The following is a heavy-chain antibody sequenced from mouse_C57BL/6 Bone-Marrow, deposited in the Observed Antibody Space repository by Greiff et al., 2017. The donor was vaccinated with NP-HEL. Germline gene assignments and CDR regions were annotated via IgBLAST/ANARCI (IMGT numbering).Heavy chain of an antibody. CDR3: ARSDYYGFDD. CDR2: IYPRSGNT. D-gene: IGHD1-1*01. J-gene: IGHJ2*01. V-gene: IGHV1-81*01. CDR1: GYTFTSYG. Sequence: QVQLQQSGAELARPGASVKLSCKASGYTFTSYGISWVKQRTGQGLEWIGEIYPRSGNTYYNEKFKCQATLTADKSSSTAYMALRSLTSEDSAVYFCARSDYYGFDDWGQGTTLTVSS.